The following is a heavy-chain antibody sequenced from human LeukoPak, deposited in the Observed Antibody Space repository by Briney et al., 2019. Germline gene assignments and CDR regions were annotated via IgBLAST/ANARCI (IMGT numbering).Heavy chain of an antibody. J-gene: IGHJ6*02. CDR2: ISAYNGNT. D-gene: IGHD4-17*01. V-gene: IGHV1-18*01. CDR1: GYTFTSYG. Sequence: ASVKVSCKASGYTFTSYGISWVRQAPGQGLEWMGWISAYNGNTNYAQRLQGRVTMTTDTSTSTAYMELRSLRSDDTAVYYCARYYGDYPGYYGMDVWGQGTTVTVSS. CDR3: ARYYGDYPGYYGMDV.